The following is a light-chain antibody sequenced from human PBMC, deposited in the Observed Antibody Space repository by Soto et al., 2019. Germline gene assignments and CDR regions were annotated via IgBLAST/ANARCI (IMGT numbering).Light chain of an antibody. J-gene: IGKJ1*01. V-gene: IGKV3-20*01. CDR1: HSASSNY. CDR3: QQFCCSQLT. CDR2: GAS. Sequence: EIVVTQSPGTLSLSPVERATLSCRASHSASSNYLAWYQQKPGQAPRLLMYGASSRATGIPDRFSGSGSGTDFTLTISILEPEDFAVYYCQQFCCSQLTFGQGTKVEIK.